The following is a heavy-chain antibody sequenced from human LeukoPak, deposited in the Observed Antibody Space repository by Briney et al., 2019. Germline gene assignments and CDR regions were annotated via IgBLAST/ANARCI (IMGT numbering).Heavy chain of an antibody. D-gene: IGHD2-2*01. CDR2: ISAYNGNT. V-gene: IGHV1-18*01. CDR3: AGGHEGSTSKLYEFDY. J-gene: IGHJ4*02. CDR1: GYTFTSYG. Sequence: ASVKVSCKASGYTFTSYGISWVRQAPGQGLEWMGWISAYNGNTNYAQKLQGRVTMTTDTSTSTAYMELRSLRSDDTAVYYCAGGHEGSTSKLYEFDYWGQGTLVTVSS.